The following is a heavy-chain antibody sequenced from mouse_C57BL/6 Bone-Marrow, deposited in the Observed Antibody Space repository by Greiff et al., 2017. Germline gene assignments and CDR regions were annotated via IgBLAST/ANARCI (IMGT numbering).Heavy chain of an antibody. D-gene: IGHD1-1*01. CDR2: IYPGDGDT. V-gene: IGHV1-80*01. Sequence: QVQLQQSGAELVKPGASVKISCKASGYAFSSYWMNWVKQRPGKGLEWIGQIYPGDGDTNYNGKFKGKATLTADKSSSTAYMQLSSLTSEDSAVYFCARSAITTVVATDAMDYWGQGNSVTVSS. J-gene: IGHJ4*01. CDR1: GYAFSSYW. CDR3: ARSAITTVVATDAMDY.